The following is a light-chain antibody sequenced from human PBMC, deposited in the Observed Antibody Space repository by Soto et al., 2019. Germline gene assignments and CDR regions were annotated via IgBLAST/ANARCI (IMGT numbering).Light chain of an antibody. J-gene: IGKJ4*01. V-gene: IGKV3-11*01. CDR1: QSVSSY. CDR2: GAF. CDR3: QQCSSWPLT. Sequence: EIVLTQSPATLSLSPGERATLSCRASQSVSSYLVWYQQKPGQAPRLLIYGAFNRATGIPARISGSGSGTDFTLTISSLEYEDFAVYYCQQCSSWPLTFGGGTKVEIK.